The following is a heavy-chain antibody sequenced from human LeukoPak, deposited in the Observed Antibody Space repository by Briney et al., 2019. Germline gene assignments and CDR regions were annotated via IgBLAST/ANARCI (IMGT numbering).Heavy chain of an antibody. CDR3: GRCSTSEDFDY. D-gene: IGHD1-26*01. CDR2: ISSDESST. CDR1: GFTLISHW. J-gene: IGHJ4*02. Sequence: GGSLRLSCAASGFTLISHWMHSVRQAPGKGLVWVSRISSDESSTDYADSVKGRFTISRDNAKNPLYLQMNSLRAEDTAVYYCGRCSTSEDFDYCAQGTLVIVSS. V-gene: IGHV3-74*01.